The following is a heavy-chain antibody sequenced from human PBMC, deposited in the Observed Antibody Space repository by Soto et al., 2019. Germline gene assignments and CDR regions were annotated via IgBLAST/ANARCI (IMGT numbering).Heavy chain of an antibody. CDR3: VRSRVFIAVAGMATYYYYYGMDV. J-gene: IGHJ6*02. D-gene: IGHD6-19*01. CDR2: TYYRSKWYN. Sequence: SQTLSLTCAISVDSVSSDSAAWNWVRQSPSRGLEWLGRTYYRSKWYNDYAVSVNGRITINPDTSKNHFSLQLNSVTPEDTAVYYCVRSRVFIAVAGMATYYYYYGMDVWGRGTTVTVSS. CDR1: VDSVSSDSAA. V-gene: IGHV6-1*01.